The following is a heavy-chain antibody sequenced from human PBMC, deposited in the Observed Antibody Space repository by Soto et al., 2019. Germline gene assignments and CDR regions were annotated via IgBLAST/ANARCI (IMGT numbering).Heavy chain of an antibody. V-gene: IGHV3-21*01. CDR1: GFTFSSYS. Sequence: EVQLVESGGGLVKPGGFLRLSCAASGFTFSSYSMNWVRQAPGKGLEWVSSISSSSSYIYYADSVKGRFTISRDNAKNSLYLQMNSLRAEDTAVYYCARWGITMVRGDDYYGMDVWGQGTTVTVSS. D-gene: IGHD3-10*01. CDR3: ARWGITMVRGDDYYGMDV. J-gene: IGHJ6*02. CDR2: ISSSSSYI.